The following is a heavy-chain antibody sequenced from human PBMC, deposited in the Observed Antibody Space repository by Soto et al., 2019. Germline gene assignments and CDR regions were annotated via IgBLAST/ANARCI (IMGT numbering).Heavy chain of an antibody. J-gene: IGHJ4*02. CDR1: GFTFSNAW. CDR3: TTDHASSILAAGEDYFDY. D-gene: IGHD6-13*01. Sequence: GGSLRLSCAASGFTFSNAWMNWVRQAPGKGLEWVGRIKSKTDGGTTDYAAPVKGRFTISRDDSKNTLYLQMNSLKTEDTAVYYCTTDHASSILAAGEDYFDYWGQGTLVTVSS. V-gene: IGHV3-15*07. CDR2: IKSKTDGGTT.